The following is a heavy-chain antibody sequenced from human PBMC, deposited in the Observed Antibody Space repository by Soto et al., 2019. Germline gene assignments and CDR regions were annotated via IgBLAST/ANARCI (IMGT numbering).Heavy chain of an antibody. Sequence: SETLSLTCSVSGGSISSGDYYWNWIRQPPGKGLEWIGYIYYSGSTYYNPSLKSRVTISVDTSKNQFSLKLSSVTAADTAVYYCAREYYDYVWGRSNWFDPWGQGTLVTVSS. CDR1: GGSISSGDYY. D-gene: IGHD3-16*01. J-gene: IGHJ5*02. CDR3: AREYYDYVWGRSNWFDP. CDR2: IYYSGST. V-gene: IGHV4-30-4*01.